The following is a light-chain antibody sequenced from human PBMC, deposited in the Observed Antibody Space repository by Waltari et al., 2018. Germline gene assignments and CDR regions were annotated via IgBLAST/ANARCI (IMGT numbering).Light chain of an antibody. CDR3: SSYTSSNTVV. CDR1: SSDVGGYNY. J-gene: IGLJ2*01. Sequence: QSALTQPASVSGSPGQSITIPCSGTSSDVGGYNYVSWYQQYPGKAPKLMIYDVSHRPSGVSDRFSGSKSGSTASLTSSVLQAEDEADYYCSSYTSSNTVVFGGGTKLTVL. CDR2: DVS. V-gene: IGLV2-14*03.